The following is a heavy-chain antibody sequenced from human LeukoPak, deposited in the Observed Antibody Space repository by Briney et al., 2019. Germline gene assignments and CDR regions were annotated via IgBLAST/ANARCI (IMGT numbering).Heavy chain of an antibody. CDR1: GYSISSGNW. D-gene: IGHD3-10*01. CDR2: IYYSGST. Sequence: SDTLPLTCAVSGYSISSGNWWGWIRQPPGKGLEWIGYIYYSGSTYYNPSLNSRVTMSVDTSKNQFSLRLSSVTAVDTAVYYCARASPAVGFGEFYDYWGQGTLVTVSS. J-gene: IGHJ4*02. V-gene: IGHV4-28*03. CDR3: ARASPAVGFGEFYDY.